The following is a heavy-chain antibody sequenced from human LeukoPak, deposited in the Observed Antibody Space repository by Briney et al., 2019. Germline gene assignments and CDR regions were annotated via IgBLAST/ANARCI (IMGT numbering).Heavy chain of an antibody. CDR1: GFTFSDYY. CDR3: ARLTGGTYYYDSSGYHGLVNY. CDR2: ISSSGSTI. V-gene: IGHV3-11*04. D-gene: IGHD3-22*01. Sequence: PGGSLRLSCAASGFTFSDYYMSWIRQAPGKGLEWVSYISSSGSTIYYADSVKGRFTISRDNAKNSLYLQMNSLRAEDTAVYYCARLTGGTYYYDSSGYHGLVNYWGQGTLVTVSS. J-gene: IGHJ4*02.